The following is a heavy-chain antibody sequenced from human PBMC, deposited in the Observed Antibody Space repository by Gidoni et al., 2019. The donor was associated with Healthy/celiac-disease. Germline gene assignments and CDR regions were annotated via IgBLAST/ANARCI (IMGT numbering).Heavy chain of an antibody. CDR3: ASQYYDFWSGYPPGYGMDV. D-gene: IGHD3-3*01. CDR1: GCSISSSSYY. V-gene: IGHV4-39*01. J-gene: IGHJ6*02. CDR2: IYYSGST. Sequence: QLQLQESGPGLVKPSETLSLTCTVSGCSISSSSYYWGWIRQPPGKGLEWIGSIYYSGSTYYNPSLKSRVTISVDTSKNQFSLKLSSVTAADTAVYYCASQYYDFWSGYPPGYGMDVWGQGTTVTVSS.